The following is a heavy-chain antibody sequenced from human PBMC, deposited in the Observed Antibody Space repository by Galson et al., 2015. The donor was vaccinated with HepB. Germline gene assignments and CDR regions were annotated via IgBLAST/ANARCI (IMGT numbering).Heavy chain of an antibody. V-gene: IGHV3-49*03. J-gene: IGHJ5*02. CDR2: IRSNAHGGAT. Sequence: SLRLSCAASGFTFGDYPMSWFRQAPGKGLEWVGFIRSNAHGGATEYAASVTGRFTISRDDSKSIAYLQMNSLKTEDTAVYYCTKGLLVGYGTGRVGWFDPWGQGTLVTVSS. CDR1: GFTFGDYP. D-gene: IGHD1-26*01. CDR3: TKGLLVGYGTGRVGWFDP.